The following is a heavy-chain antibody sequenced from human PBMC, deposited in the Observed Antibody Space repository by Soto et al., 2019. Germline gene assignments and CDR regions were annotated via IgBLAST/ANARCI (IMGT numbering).Heavy chain of an antibody. CDR3: ARVGRQRMITFGGVIH. J-gene: IGHJ4*02. Sequence: TGGSLRLSCAASGFTFSDYYMSWIRQAPGKGLEWVSYISSSSSYTNYADSVKGRFTISRDNAKNSLYLQMNSLRAEDTAVYYCARVGRQRMITFGGVIHWGQGTLVTVSS. CDR2: ISSSSSYT. V-gene: IGHV3-11*06. D-gene: IGHD3-16*02. CDR1: GFTFSDYY.